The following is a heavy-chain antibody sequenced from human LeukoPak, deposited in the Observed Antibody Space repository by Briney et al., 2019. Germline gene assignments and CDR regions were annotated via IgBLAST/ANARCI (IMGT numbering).Heavy chain of an antibody. D-gene: IGHD6-13*01. CDR3: ARQQLVPPYYYYGMDV. V-gene: IGHV4-59*01. CDR2: IYYSGST. Sequence: SETLSLTCTVSGGSISSYYWGWIRQPPGKGLEWIGYIYYSGSTNYNPSLKSRVTMSVDTSKNQFSLKLSSVTAADTAVYYCARQQLVPPYYYYGMDVWGQGTTVTVSS. CDR1: GGSISSYY. J-gene: IGHJ6*02.